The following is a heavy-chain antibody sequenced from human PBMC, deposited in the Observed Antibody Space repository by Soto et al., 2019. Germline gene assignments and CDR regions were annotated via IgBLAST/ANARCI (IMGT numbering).Heavy chain of an antibody. Sequence: PSETLCLTCTVSGGSISSGAYYWSWVRQPPGKGLEWIGYIYYSGSTYYNPSLKSRVTISVDTSKNQFSLKLSSVTAADTAVYYCARGRFGNPSWGQGTLVTVSS. CDR1: GGSISSGAYY. CDR3: ARGRFGNPS. V-gene: IGHV4-30-4*02. D-gene: IGHD3-3*01. CDR2: IYYSGST. J-gene: IGHJ4*02.